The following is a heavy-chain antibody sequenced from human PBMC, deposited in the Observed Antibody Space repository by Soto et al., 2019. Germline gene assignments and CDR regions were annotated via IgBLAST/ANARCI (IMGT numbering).Heavy chain of an antibody. D-gene: IGHD5-18*01. J-gene: IGHJ4*02. CDR2: ISGSGGST. CDR3: ARDYSSYGPFDY. CDR1: GCTFTTNA. Sequence: GGSLRLSCAASGCTFTTNAMSWVRQAPGKGLEWVSAISGSGGSTYYVDSVKGRFTISRDNSKNTLYLQMNSLRAEDTAVYYCARDYSSYGPFDYWGQGTLVTVSS. V-gene: IGHV3-23*01.